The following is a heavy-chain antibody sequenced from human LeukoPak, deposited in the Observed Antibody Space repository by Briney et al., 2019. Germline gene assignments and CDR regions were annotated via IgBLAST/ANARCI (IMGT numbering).Heavy chain of an antibody. Sequence: PSETLSLTCTVSGGSINGYFWTWIRQPAGKGLEWIGRIYTSGGTIYNPSLKGRVTVSVDTSKNQLSLKLTSMTVADTAVYYCARRNGENTIFGVVPKDAVDIWGQGTMVTVSS. CDR2: IYTSGGT. D-gene: IGHD3-3*01. V-gene: IGHV4-4*07. J-gene: IGHJ3*02. CDR1: GGSINGYF. CDR3: ARRNGENTIFGVVPKDAVDI.